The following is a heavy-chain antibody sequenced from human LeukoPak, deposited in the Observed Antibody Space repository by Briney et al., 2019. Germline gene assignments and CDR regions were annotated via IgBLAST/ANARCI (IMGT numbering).Heavy chain of an antibody. V-gene: IGHV1-46*01. D-gene: IGHD3-22*01. J-gene: IGHJ4*02. CDR2: INPNGGSA. CDR3: ARDYYYDSSGYYTYYFDY. Sequence: ASVKVSCKASGYTFTGYYMHWVRQAPGQGLEWLGIINPNGGSASYAQRFQGRVTMTRDTSTTTVYMELTSLRSEDTAVYYCARDYYYDSSGYYTYYFDYWGQGIQVTVSS. CDR1: GYTFTGYY.